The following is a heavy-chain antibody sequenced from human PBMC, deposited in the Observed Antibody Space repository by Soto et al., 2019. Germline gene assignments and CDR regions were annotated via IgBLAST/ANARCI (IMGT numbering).Heavy chain of an antibody. Sequence: SETLSLTCTVSGGSISSGGYYWSWIRQHPGKGLEWIGYIYYSGSTYYNPSLKSRVTISVDTSKNQFSLKLSSVTAADTAVYYCARDTRGYSYWPWFDPWGQGTLVTVSS. CDR3: ARDTRGYSYWPWFDP. V-gene: IGHV4-31*03. CDR2: IYYSGST. J-gene: IGHJ5*02. CDR1: GGSISSGGYY. D-gene: IGHD5-18*01.